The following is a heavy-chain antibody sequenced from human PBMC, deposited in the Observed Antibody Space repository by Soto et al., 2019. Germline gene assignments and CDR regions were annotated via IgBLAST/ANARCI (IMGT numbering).Heavy chain of an antibody. CDR1: GFTFSSYG. V-gene: IGHV3-30*18. D-gene: IGHD2-2*01. J-gene: IGHJ4*02. Sequence: QVQLVESGGGVVQPGRSLRLSCAASGFTFSSYGMHWVRQAPGKGLEWVAVISYDGSNKYYADSVKGRFTISRDNSKNTLYLQMNGLKAEDTAVYYCGKTLPPDCSSTSCHHYFDYWGQGTLVTVSS. CDR3: GKTLPPDCSSTSCHHYFDY. CDR2: ISYDGSNK.